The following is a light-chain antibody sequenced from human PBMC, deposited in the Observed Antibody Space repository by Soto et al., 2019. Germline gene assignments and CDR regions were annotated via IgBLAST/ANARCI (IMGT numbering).Light chain of an antibody. V-gene: IGLV2-8*01. CDR3: SSYTGSNNFDV. Sequence: QSALTQPPSASGSPGQSVTISCTGTSSDVGGYDYVSWYQQHPDKAPKLLIYEVTKRPSGVPDRFSASKSGNTASLTVSGLQAEDEADYYCSSYTGSNNFDVFGTGTQLTVL. CDR2: EVT. CDR1: SSDVGGYDY. J-gene: IGLJ1*01.